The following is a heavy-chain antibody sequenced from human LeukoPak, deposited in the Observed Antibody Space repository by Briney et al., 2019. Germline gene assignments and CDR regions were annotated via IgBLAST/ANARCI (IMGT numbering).Heavy chain of an antibody. CDR1: GGSISTYY. CDR2: IYHSGST. D-gene: IGHD5-12*01. Sequence: SETLSLTCTLSGGSISTYYWSWIRQPPGKGLEWIGYIYHSGSTNYNPSLKSRVTISVDTSKNQFSLKLSSVTAADTAVYYCARGGGYASPIGYWGPGDLVTVSS. J-gene: IGHJ4*02. V-gene: IGHV4-59*01. CDR3: ARGGGYASPIGY.